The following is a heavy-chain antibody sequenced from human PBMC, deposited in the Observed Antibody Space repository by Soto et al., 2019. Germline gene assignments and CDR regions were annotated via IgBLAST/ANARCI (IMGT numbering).Heavy chain of an antibody. CDR3: TYSSSGYDVDY. J-gene: IGHJ4*02. V-gene: IGHV3-23*01. D-gene: IGHD6-13*01. CDR1: GFTFSSYA. Sequence: GGSLRLSCAASGFTFSSYAMSWVRQAPGKGLEWVSAISGSGGSTYYADSVKGRFTISRDNSKNTLYLQMNSLRAEDTAVYYCTYSSSGYDVDYWGQGTLVTVSS. CDR2: ISGSGGST.